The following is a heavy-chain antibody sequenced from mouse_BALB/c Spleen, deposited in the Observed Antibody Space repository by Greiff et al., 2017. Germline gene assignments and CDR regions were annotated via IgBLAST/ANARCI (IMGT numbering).Heavy chain of an antibody. CDR1: GFTFSSYG. CDR2: ISSGGSYT. V-gene: IGHV5-6*01. Sequence: DVHLVESGGDLVKPGGSLKLSCAASGFTFSSYGMSWVRQTPDKRLEWVATISSGGSYTYYPDSVKGRFTISRDNAKNTLYLQMSSLKSEDTAMYYCARLGDGFAYWGQGTLVTVSA. J-gene: IGHJ3*01. D-gene: IGHD3-1*01. CDR3: ARLGDGFAY.